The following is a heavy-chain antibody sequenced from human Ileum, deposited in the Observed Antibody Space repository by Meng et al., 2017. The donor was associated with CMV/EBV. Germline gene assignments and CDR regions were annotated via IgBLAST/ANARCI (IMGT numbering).Heavy chain of an antibody. CDR1: GGSIRSDDYY. CDR3: ARGALDHINCGGDCALDY. J-gene: IGHJ4*02. D-gene: IGHD2-21*01. CDR2: IHYSGST. Sequence: SCTVSGGSIRSDDYYWSWIRQPPGKGLERIGYIHYSGSTYYNPSLKSRPIISVDTSKNQLSLDLRSVTAADTAVYYCARGALDHINCGGDCALDYWGQGTLVTVSS. V-gene: IGHV4-30-4*08.